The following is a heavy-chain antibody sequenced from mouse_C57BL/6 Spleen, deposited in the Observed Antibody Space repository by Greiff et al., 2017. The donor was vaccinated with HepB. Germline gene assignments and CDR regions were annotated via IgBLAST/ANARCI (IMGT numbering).Heavy chain of an antibody. CDR3: ARVNDGYRDY. CDR1: GYTFTSYW. V-gene: IGHV1-52*01. Sequence: VQLQQPGAELVGPGSSVKLSCKASGYTFTSYWMHWVKQRPIQGLEWIGNIDPSDSETHYNQKFKDKATLTVDKSSSTAYMQLSSLTSEDSAVYYCARVNDGYRDYWGQGTTLTVSS. CDR2: IDPSDSET. D-gene: IGHD2-3*01. J-gene: IGHJ2*01.